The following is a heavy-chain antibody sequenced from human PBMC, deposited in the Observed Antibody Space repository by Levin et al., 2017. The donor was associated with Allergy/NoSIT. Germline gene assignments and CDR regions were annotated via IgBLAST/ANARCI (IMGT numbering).Heavy chain of an antibody. D-gene: IGHD3-16*01. J-gene: IGHJ2*01. CDR2: IIPIFGTA. CDR3: ARGAFPVALIGYFDL. Sequence: ASVKVSCKASGGTFSSYAISWVRQAPGQGLEWMGGIIPIFGTANYAQKFQGRVTITADKSTSTAYMELSSLRSEDTAVYYCARGAFPVALIGYFDLWGRGTLVTVSS. CDR1: GGTFSSYA. V-gene: IGHV1-69*06.